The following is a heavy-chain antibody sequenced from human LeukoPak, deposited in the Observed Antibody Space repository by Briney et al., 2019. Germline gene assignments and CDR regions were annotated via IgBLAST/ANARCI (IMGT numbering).Heavy chain of an antibody. D-gene: IGHD5/OR15-5a*01. CDR1: GYTFIDYY. Sequence: ASVTVSFTASGYTFIDYYIHWVRQAPGEGLEWVGWVFPRSGDTYYSQRFHGRVAMTTDTSINTAYMELSRLKSDDTGVYFCARPPRDLVSAAPFPFWGQGTLVTVSS. J-gene: IGHJ1*01. CDR3: ARPPRDLVSAAPFPF. V-gene: IGHV1-2*02. CDR2: VFPRSGDT.